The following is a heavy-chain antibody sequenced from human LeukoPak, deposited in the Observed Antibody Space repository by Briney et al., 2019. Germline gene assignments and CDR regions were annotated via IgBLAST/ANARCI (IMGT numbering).Heavy chain of an antibody. CDR1: GFTFSSYG. Sequence: HTGGTLRLSCAASGFTFSSYGMSWVRQAPGKGLEWVSAISGSGGSTYYADSVKGRFTISRDNSKNTLYLQMNSLRAEDTAVYYCASDPGYCSSTSCYSHFDYWGQGTLVTVSS. J-gene: IGHJ4*02. CDR2: ISGSGGST. CDR3: ASDPGYCSSTSCYSHFDY. D-gene: IGHD2-2*01. V-gene: IGHV3-23*01.